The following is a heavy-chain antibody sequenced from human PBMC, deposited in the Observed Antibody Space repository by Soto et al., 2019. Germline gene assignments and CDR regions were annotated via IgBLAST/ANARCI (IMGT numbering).Heavy chain of an antibody. CDR1: GGSISSYY. CDR2: AYYTGTT. Sequence: QVQLQESGPGLVKPSETLSLTCDVSGGSISSYYWSWIRQPPGKGLEWVGYAYYTGTTSYNPSLKSRVSISVDKSRNQCSLKLSSVTAADTAVYYCARGPNYDFWSGYFRGWGQGTLVTVSS. D-gene: IGHD3-3*01. J-gene: IGHJ4*02. CDR3: ARGPNYDFWSGYFRG. V-gene: IGHV4-59*13.